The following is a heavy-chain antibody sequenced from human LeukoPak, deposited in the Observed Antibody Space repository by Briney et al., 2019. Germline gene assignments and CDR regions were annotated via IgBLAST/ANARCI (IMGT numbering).Heavy chain of an antibody. D-gene: IGHD1-26*01. Sequence: PSETLSLTCAVYGGSFSGYYWSWIRQPPGKGLEWIGEINHSGSTNYNPSLKSRVTISVDTSKNQFSLKLSSVTAADTAVYYCARGVGGSYVQPFDYWGQGTPVTVSS. V-gene: IGHV4-34*01. CDR2: INHSGST. J-gene: IGHJ4*02. CDR3: ARGVGGSYVQPFDY. CDR1: GGSFSGYY.